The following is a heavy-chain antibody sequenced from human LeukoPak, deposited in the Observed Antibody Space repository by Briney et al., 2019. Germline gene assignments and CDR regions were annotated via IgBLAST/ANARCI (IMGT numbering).Heavy chain of an antibody. CDR3: ARDRGSSSGLLTY. CDR2: VSSDGTYT. J-gene: IGHJ4*02. V-gene: IGHV3-74*03. CDR1: GFTFSSYF. Sequence: GGSLRLSCAASGFTFSSYFMHWVRQAPGKGLVWVSRVSSDGTYTEYADSVKGRFTISRDNAKNSLYLQMNSLRAEDTAVYYCARDRGSSSGLLTYWGQGTLVTVSS. D-gene: IGHD6-6*01.